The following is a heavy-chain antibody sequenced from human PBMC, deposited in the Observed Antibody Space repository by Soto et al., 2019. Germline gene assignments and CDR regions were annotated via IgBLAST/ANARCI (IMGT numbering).Heavy chain of an antibody. J-gene: IGHJ4*02. CDR2: ISRSGDRT. CDR1: GFTFSSHN. Sequence: EVQLVESGEGLVQPGGSLRLSCAASGFTFSSHNIHWIRQAPGKGLEFVSAISRSGDRTYYADSVKGRFTITRDNSKNTVWLQMGSLRAEDVAVYYCARARCSSGQCYYFDYWGRGALVSVSS. D-gene: IGHD2-15*01. V-gene: IGHV3-64*02. CDR3: ARARCSSGQCYYFDY.